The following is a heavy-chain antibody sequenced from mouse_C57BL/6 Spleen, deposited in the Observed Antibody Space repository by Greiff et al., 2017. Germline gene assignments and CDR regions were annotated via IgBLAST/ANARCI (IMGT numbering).Heavy chain of an antibody. Sequence: QVQLQQPGAELVRPGSSVKLSCKASGYTFTSYWMHWVKQRPIQGLEWIGNIDPSDSDTHSNQKFKDKATLTVDKSSSTAYMQLSSLTSEDSAVYYCARRDLYYAMDYWGQGTSVTVSS. CDR3: ARRDLYYAMDY. V-gene: IGHV1-52*01. CDR2: IDPSDSDT. J-gene: IGHJ4*01. CDR1: GYTFTSYW.